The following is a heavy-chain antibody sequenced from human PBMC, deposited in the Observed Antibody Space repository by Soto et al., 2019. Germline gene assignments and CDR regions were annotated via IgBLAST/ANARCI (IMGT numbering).Heavy chain of an antibody. CDR3: ARASGRGWYNWFDP. CDR2: IIPKFGTT. V-gene: IGHV1-69*01. Sequence: QVQLVQSGAEVKKPGSSVNVSCKASGDTFSSHGISWVRQAPGQGREYMGGIIPKFGTTNYAQKFRGRVTITADESTSTAYMEVSSLRYEDTAVYYCARASGRGWYNWFDPWGQGTLVTVSS. D-gene: IGHD6-19*01. J-gene: IGHJ5*02. CDR1: GDTFSSHG.